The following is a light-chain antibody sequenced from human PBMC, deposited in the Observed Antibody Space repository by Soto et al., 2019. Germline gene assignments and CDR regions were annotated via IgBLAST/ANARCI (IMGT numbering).Light chain of an antibody. J-gene: IGLJ1*01. CDR2: EVS. CDR1: SSDVGSYNL. CDR3: CSYAGSSTS. Sequence: QSALTQPASVSGSPGQSITISCTGTSSDVGSYNLVSWYQQHPGKAPKLMIYEVSKRPSGVSNRFSGSKSGNTASLTISGLQAEDEADYYCCSYAGSSTSFGTETKVTVL. V-gene: IGLV2-23*02.